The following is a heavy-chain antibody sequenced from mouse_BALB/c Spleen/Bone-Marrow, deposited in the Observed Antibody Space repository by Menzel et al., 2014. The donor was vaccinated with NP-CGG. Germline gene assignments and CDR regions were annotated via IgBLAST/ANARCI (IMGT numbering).Heavy chain of an antibody. CDR1: GFTFSTYG. D-gene: IGHD4-1*01. CDR3: TRQRNWDHYAMDY. V-gene: IGHV5-6*01. CDR2: ISSGGGYT. Sequence: DVQLVESGGDLVKPGGSLKLSCAASGFTFSTYGMSWVRQTPDKRLEWVATISSGGGYTYYPDSVKGRFTISRDNANNTLYLRMSSLKSEDTTMYYCTRQRNWDHYAMDYWGQGTSVTVSS. J-gene: IGHJ4*01.